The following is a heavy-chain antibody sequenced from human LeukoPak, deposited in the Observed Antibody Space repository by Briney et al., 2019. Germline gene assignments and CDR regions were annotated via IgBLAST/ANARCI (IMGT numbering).Heavy chain of an antibody. J-gene: IGHJ4*02. Sequence: SETLSLTCAVYGGSFSGYYWSWIRQPPGKGLEWIGEINHSGSTNYNPSLKSRVTISVDTSKNQFSLKLSSVTAADTAVYYCARKWIQLWSNLDYWGQGTLVTVSS. V-gene: IGHV4-34*01. D-gene: IGHD5-18*01. CDR1: GGSFSGYY. CDR2: INHSGST. CDR3: ARKWIQLWSNLDY.